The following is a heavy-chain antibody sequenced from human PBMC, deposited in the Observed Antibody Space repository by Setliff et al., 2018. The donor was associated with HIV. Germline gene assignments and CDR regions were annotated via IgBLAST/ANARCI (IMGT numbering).Heavy chain of an antibody. CDR2: IDXXGNT. Sequence: SETLSXTXAVYGNSFIGYYXXWIRQXPGKGXEXXGEIDXXGNTNYNPSPKSRITISADTSKNQFSLKLTSVSAEDTAVYYCVGGRGPMHGDAFDVWGRGTMVTVSS. CDR3: VGGRGPMHGDAFDV. V-gene: IGHV4-34*01. CDR1: GNSFIGYY. J-gene: IGHJ3*01.